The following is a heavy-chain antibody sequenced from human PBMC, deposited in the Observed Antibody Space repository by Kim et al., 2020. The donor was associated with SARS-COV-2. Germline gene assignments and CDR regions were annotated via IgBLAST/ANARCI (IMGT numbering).Heavy chain of an antibody. Sequence: GGSLRLSCAASGFTFSDYYMSWIRQAPGKGLEWVSYISSSSSYTNYADSVKGRFTISRDNAKNSLYLQMNSLRAEDTAVYYCASHDYDYVWGSTDNWFYPWGQGTLVTVSS. D-gene: IGHD3-16*01. CDR2: ISSSSSYT. J-gene: IGHJ5*02. CDR3: ASHDYDYVWGSTDNWFYP. CDR1: GFTFSDYY. V-gene: IGHV3-11*06.